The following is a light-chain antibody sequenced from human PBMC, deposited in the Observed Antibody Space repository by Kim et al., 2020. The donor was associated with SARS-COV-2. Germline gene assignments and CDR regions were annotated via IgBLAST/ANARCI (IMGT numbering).Light chain of an antibody. Sequence: ASVGDRVTITCRASQDISNYLAWYQQKPGKVPKVLIYGASALQSGVPSRFSGSGSGTDFTLTISSLQPEDVATYYCQTYNSAPRTFGQGTKVDIK. CDR3: QTYNSAPRT. V-gene: IGKV1-27*01. CDR1: QDISNY. CDR2: GAS. J-gene: IGKJ1*01.